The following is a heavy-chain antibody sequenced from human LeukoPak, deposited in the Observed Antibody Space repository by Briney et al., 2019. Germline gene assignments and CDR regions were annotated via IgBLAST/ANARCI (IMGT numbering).Heavy chain of an antibody. V-gene: IGHV1-3*01. D-gene: IGHD5-12*01. CDR2: INAGNGNT. Sequence: GASVKVSCKASGYTFTSYAMHWVRQAPGQRLEWMGWINAGNGNTKYSQKLQGRVTITRDTSASTAYMELSSLRSEDTAVYYCARDAIVATIRGIFDYWGQGTLVTVSS. CDR1: GYTFTSYA. J-gene: IGHJ4*02. CDR3: ARDAIVATIRGIFDY.